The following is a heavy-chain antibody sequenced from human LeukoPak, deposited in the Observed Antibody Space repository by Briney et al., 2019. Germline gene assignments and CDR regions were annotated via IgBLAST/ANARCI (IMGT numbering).Heavy chain of an antibody. Sequence: GGSLRLSCTASGFTFSSYSMHWVRQAPGKGLEFVSAISSNGGSTYYANSVKGRFTISRDNSKNTLYLQMGSLRAEDLAVYHCARVGLSSGCDFWGQGTLVTVSS. CDR1: GFTFSSYS. V-gene: IGHV3-64*01. D-gene: IGHD6-19*01. CDR3: ARVGLSSGCDF. J-gene: IGHJ4*02. CDR2: ISSNGGST.